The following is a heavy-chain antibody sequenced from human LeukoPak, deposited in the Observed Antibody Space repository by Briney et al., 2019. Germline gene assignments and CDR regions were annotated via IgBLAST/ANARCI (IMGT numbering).Heavy chain of an antibody. CDR2: IRYDGSNK. Sequence: PGGSLRLSCAASGFTVSSNYMSWVRQAPGKGLEWVAFIRYDGSNKYYADSVKGRFTISRDNSKNTLYLQMNSLRAEDTAVYYCAKDLGYCSSTSCLGGRFDYWGQGTLVTVSS. CDR3: AKDLGYCSSTSCLGGRFDY. J-gene: IGHJ4*02. V-gene: IGHV3-30*02. D-gene: IGHD2-2*01. CDR1: GFTVSSNY.